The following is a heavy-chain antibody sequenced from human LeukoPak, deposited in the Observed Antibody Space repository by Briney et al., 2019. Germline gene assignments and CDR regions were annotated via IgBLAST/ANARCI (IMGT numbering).Heavy chain of an antibody. CDR2: ISAYNGNT. D-gene: IGHD2-15*01. CDR1: GYTFTSYG. CDR3: ARDVGGGYCSGGSCYPGANWFDP. Sequence: ASVKVSCKAPGYTFTSYGISWVRQAPGQGLEWMGWISAYNGNTNYAQKLQGRVTMTTDTSTSTAYMELRSLRSDDTAVYYCARDVGGGYCSGGSCYPGANWFDPWGQGTLDTVSS. J-gene: IGHJ5*02. V-gene: IGHV1-18*04.